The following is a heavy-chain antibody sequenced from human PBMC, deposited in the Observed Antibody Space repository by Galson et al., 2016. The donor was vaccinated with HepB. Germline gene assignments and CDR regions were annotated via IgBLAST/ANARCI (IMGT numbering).Heavy chain of an antibody. D-gene: IGHD3-10*01. Sequence: PALVKPTQTLTLTCDVSGFSVTTSGVGVGWIRQPPRKALEWLALIYWDDDKSYSPSLKNRVTITKDSSKNQVVLTLTNMDPADPATYYCVTRELYYFDNWGQGILVTVSS. V-gene: IGHV2-5*02. CDR1: GFSVTTSGVG. J-gene: IGHJ4*02. CDR3: VTRELYYFDN. CDR2: IYWDDDK.